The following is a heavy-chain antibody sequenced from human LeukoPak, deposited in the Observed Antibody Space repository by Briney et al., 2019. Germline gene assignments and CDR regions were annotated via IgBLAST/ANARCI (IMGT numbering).Heavy chain of an antibody. CDR1: GFTFSSYS. Sequence: QPGGSLRLSCAASGFTFSSYSMNWVRQAPGKGLEWVSYISSSSSTIYCADSVKGRFTISRDNAKNSLYLQMNSLRAEDTAVYYCARDSMVRGVIPFDYWGQGTLVTVSS. D-gene: IGHD3-10*01. CDR2: ISSSSSTI. J-gene: IGHJ4*02. CDR3: ARDSMVRGVIPFDY. V-gene: IGHV3-48*01.